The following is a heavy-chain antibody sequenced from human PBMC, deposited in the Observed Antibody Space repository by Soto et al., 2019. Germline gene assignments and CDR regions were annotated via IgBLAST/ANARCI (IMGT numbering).Heavy chain of an antibody. CDR1: GFTFSSYG. Sequence: GGSLRLSCVASGFTFSSYGMHWVRQAPGKGLEWVAVIWYDGSNKYYADSVKGRFTISRDNSKNTLYLQMNSLRAEDTAVYYCAREDPSGSYYHWGQGTLVTVSS. D-gene: IGHD1-26*01. CDR2: IWYDGSNK. V-gene: IGHV3-33*01. J-gene: IGHJ5*02. CDR3: AREDPSGSYYH.